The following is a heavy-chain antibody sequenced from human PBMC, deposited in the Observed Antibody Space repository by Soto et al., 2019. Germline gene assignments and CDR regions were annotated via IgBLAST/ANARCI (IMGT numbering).Heavy chain of an antibody. CDR1: GFIFNNYA. Sequence: GGSLRLSCAASGFIFNNYAMTWVRQAPGKGLGWVSTVTASGGGTFYANSVKGRFTISRDNSRNTLHLQMSSLRVEDTALYYCAKALVPALTAKFGYWGQGTLVTVSS. J-gene: IGHJ4*02. CDR2: VTASGGGT. D-gene: IGHD5-18*01. V-gene: IGHV3-23*01. CDR3: AKALVPALTAKFGY.